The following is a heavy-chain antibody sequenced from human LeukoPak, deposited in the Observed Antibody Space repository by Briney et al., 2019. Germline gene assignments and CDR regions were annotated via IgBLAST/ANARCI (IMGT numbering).Heavy chain of an antibody. D-gene: IGHD1-26*01. J-gene: IGHJ4*02. CDR2: ISYEGSNK. Sequence: GGSLRLSCAASGFTFSSYAMHWVRQAPGKGLEWVAVISYEGSNKYYADSVKGRFTISRDNSKNTLYLQMNSLRAEDTAVYYCARVAGSYRADGDYWGQGTLVTVSS. V-gene: IGHV3-30*01. CDR1: GFTFSSYA. CDR3: ARVAGSYRADGDY.